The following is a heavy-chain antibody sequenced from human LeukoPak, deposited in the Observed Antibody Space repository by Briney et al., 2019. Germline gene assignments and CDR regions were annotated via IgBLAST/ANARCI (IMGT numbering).Heavy chain of an antibody. CDR2: ISGSGGRT. D-gene: IGHD1-26*01. CDR3: AKGGEWELLEFDY. CDR1: GFTFSSYA. V-gene: IGHV3-23*01. J-gene: IGHJ4*02. Sequence: GGSLRLSCAASGFTFSSYAMSWVRQAPGKGLEWVSAISGSGGRTYYADSVKGRFTISRDNSKNTLYLQMNSLRAEDTAVYYCAKGGEWELLEFDYWGQGTLVTVSS.